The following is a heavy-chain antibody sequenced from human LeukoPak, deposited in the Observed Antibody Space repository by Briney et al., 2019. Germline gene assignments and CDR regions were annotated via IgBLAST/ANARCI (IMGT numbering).Heavy chain of an antibody. V-gene: IGHV1-2*02. J-gene: IGHJ5*02. CDR1: GYTFTGYY. D-gene: IGHD2-21*02. CDR2: INPDSGGT. Sequence: AASVKVSCKASGYTFTGYYIHWVRQAPGQGLEWMGWINPDSGGTNYAQKFQGRVTMTRDTSISTAYMELSRLRSDDTAAYYCARGLSGNWFDPWGQGTLVTVSS. CDR3: ARGLSGNWFDP.